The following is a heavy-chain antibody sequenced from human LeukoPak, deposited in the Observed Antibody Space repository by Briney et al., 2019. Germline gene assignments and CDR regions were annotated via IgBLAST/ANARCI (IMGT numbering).Heavy chain of an antibody. CDR1: GGSISSGDYY. V-gene: IGHV4-30-4*01. Sequence: SQTLSLTCTVSGGSISSGDYYWSRIRQPPGKGLERIGYIYYSGSTYYNPSLKSRVTISVDTSKNQFSLKLSSVTAADTAVYYCARQSGSYSISYYYYMDVWGKGTTVTVSS. D-gene: IGHD1-26*01. J-gene: IGHJ6*03. CDR3: ARQSGSYSISYYYYMDV. CDR2: IYYSGST.